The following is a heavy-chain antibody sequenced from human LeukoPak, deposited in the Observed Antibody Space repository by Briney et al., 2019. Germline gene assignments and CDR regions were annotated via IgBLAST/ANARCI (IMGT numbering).Heavy chain of an antibody. CDR1: GYTFTSYG. CDR3: ARDRAVAGTWGAFDI. Sequence: ASVKVSCKASGYTFTSYGISWVRQAPGQGLEWMGWISAYNGNTNYAQKLQGRVTMTTDTSTSTAYMELRSLRSDDTAVYYCARDRAVAGTWGAFDIWGQGTMVTVSS. D-gene: IGHD6-19*01. J-gene: IGHJ3*02. CDR2: ISAYNGNT. V-gene: IGHV1-18*01.